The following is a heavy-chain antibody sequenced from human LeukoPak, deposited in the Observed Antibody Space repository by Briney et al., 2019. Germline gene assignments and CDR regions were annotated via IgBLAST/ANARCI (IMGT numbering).Heavy chain of an antibody. CDR1: GGSISSSNW. V-gene: IGHV4-4*02. D-gene: IGHD5-18*01. CDR3: ARHQGPLIQLWFDY. CDR2: IYHSGST. Sequence: SGTLSLTCAVSGGSISSSNWWSWVRQPPGKGLEWIGEIYHSGSTNYNPSLKSRVTISVDKSKNQFSLKLSSVTAADTAVYYCARHQGPLIQLWFDYWGQGTLVTVSS. J-gene: IGHJ5*01.